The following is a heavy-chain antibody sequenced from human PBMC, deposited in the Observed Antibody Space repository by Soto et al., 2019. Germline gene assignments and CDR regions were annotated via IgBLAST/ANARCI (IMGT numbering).Heavy chain of an antibody. Sequence: QAQLVQSGAEVKKPGASVKVSCKASGYTFTSYDINWVRQATGQGLEWMGWMNPNSGNTGYAQKFQGRVTMTRNTSISTAYMELSSLRSEDTAVYYCARPHYDYIWGSYRSHFDYWGQGTLVTVSS. CDR3: ARPHYDYIWGSYRSHFDY. CDR2: MNPNSGNT. J-gene: IGHJ4*02. V-gene: IGHV1-8*01. D-gene: IGHD3-16*02. CDR1: GYTFTSYD.